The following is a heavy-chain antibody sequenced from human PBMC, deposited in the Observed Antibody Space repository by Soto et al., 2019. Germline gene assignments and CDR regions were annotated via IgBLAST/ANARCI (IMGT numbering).Heavy chain of an antibody. CDR2: ISTNGGST. Sequence: GGSLRLSCSASGFTFSSYAMHWVRQAPGKGLEYVSSISTNGGSTHYADSVKGRFTISRDNSKNKQYLQMSSLRADDTAVYYCVKGEYYYDSSGYYPFDYWGQGTLVTVSS. CDR1: GFTFSSYA. CDR3: VKGEYYYDSSGYYPFDY. V-gene: IGHV3-64D*06. J-gene: IGHJ4*02. D-gene: IGHD3-22*01.